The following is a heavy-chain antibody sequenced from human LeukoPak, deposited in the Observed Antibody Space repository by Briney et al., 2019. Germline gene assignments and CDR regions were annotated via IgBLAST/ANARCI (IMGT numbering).Heavy chain of an antibody. CDR1: GFTFSSCA. CDR3: ARDPKGGYSYGWGAFDI. Sequence: GGSLRLSCAASGFTFSSCAMHWVRQAPGKGLEWVALISYDGSSEYYADSVKGRFTISRDNSKNTLYLQLNSLRAEDTALYYCARDPKGGYSYGWGAFDIWGQGTMVTVSS. V-gene: IGHV3-30-3*01. CDR2: ISYDGSSE. J-gene: IGHJ3*02. D-gene: IGHD5-18*01.